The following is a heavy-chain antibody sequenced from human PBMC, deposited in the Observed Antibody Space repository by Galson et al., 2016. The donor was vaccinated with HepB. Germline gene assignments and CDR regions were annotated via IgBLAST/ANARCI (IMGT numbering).Heavy chain of an antibody. Sequence: SLRLSCAASGFTFSSYSMNWVRQAPGKGLEWVSSISSSSYIYYADSVKGRFTISRDNDKNSLYLQMNSLRAEDTAVYYCAREGGIFDIWGQGTMVTVSS. CDR2: ISSSSYI. J-gene: IGHJ3*02. CDR1: GFTFSSYS. CDR3: AREGGIFDI. D-gene: IGHD6-13*01. V-gene: IGHV3-21*01.